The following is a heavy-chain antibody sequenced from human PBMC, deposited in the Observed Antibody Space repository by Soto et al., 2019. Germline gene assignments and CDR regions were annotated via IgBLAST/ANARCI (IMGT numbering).Heavy chain of an antibody. D-gene: IGHD2-8*01. CDR1: GFTFSSYA. J-gene: IGHJ6*02. CDR3: ARDHCTNGVCYVALAEGGMDV. V-gene: IGHV3-30-3*01. Sequence: QVQLVESGGGVVQPGRSLRLSCAASGFTFSSYAMHWVRQAPGKGLEWVAVISYDGSNKYYADSVKGRFTISRDNSKNTLYLQMNSLRAEDTAVYYCARDHCTNGVCYVALAEGGMDVWGQETTVTVSS. CDR2: ISYDGSNK.